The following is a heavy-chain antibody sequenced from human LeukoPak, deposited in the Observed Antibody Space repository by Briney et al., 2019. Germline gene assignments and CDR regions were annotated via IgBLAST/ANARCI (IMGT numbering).Heavy chain of an antibody. CDR1: GFTVSSNY. J-gene: IGHJ4*02. D-gene: IGHD3-22*01. V-gene: IGHV3-66*01. CDR3: ARGPNYDSSGYYYPFDY. CDR2: IYSGGST. Sequence: GGSLRLSCAASGFTVSSNYMSWVRQAPGKGLEWVSVIYSGGSTYYADSVKGRFTIPRDNSKNTLYLQMNSLRAEDTAVYYCARGPNYDSSGYYYPFDYWGQGTLVTVSS.